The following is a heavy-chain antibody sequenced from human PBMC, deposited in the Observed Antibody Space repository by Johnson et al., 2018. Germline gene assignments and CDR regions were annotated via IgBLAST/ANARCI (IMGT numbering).Heavy chain of an antibody. CDR3: ARRPDPYYYYGMDV. J-gene: IGHJ6*02. V-gene: IGHV4-39*01. CDR2: IYYSGST. CDR1: GGSISSSSYY. Sequence: QVQLQESGPGLVKPSETLSLTCTVSGGSISSSSYYWGWIRQPPGKGLEWIGSIYYSGSTYYNPSLKSRVTIPVDTSKNQFSLKLSSVTAADTAVYYWARRPDPYYYYGMDVWGQGTTVTVSS.